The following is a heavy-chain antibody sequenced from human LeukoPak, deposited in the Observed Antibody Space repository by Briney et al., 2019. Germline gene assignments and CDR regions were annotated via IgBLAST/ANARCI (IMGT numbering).Heavy chain of an antibody. CDR1: GGSISSYY. D-gene: IGHD3-10*01. Sequence: SETLSLTCTVSGGSISSYYWSWIRQPPGKGLEWIGYVYYSGSTNYNPSLKSRVTISVDTSKNQFSLKLSSVTAADTAVYYCARSSSVHSISGASDIWGQGTMVTVSS. CDR2: VYYSGST. J-gene: IGHJ3*02. V-gene: IGHV4-59*01. CDR3: ARSSSVHSISGASDI.